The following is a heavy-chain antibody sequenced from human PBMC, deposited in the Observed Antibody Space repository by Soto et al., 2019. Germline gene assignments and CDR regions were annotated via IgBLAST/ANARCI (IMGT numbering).Heavy chain of an antibody. V-gene: IGHV3-7*01. CDR3: ARGLYYYDSSGPPGWFDY. Sequence: GGSLRLSCAASGFAFSSYWMSWVRQAPGKGLEWVANIKQDGSEKYYVDSVKGRFTISRDNAKNSLYLQMNSLRAEDTAVYYCARGLYYYDSSGPPGWFDYWGQGTLVTVSS. CDR1: GFAFSSYW. CDR2: IKQDGSEK. J-gene: IGHJ4*02. D-gene: IGHD3-22*01.